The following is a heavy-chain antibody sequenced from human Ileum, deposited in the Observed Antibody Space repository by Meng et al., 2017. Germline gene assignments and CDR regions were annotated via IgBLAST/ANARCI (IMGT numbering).Heavy chain of an antibody. V-gene: IGHV4-31*03. CDR1: GGSFGSGGYY. CDR2: VYYSGSA. D-gene: IGHD6-13*01. CDR3: ASSIAAVVGYYFDY. Sequence: VQLLEAGPGLVKPSPTLSLTCTVSGGSFGSGGYYWSWIRQHPERGLEWFGYVYYSGSAYYNPSLKSRVAISVDTSKNQFSLKLSSVTAADTAVYYCASSIAAVVGYYFDYWGQGTLVTVSS. J-gene: IGHJ4*02.